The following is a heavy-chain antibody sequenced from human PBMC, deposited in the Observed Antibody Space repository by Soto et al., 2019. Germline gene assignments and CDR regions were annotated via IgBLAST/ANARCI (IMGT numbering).Heavy chain of an antibody. J-gene: IGHJ5*02. CDR2: ISGSGGST. Sequence: EVQLVESGGGLVQPGGSLRLSCAASGFTFSSYEMNWVRQAPGKGLEWVSAISGSGGSTYYADSVKGRFTISRDNSKNTLYLQMNSLRAEDTAVYYCAKDLARIVVVPAAIAWFDPWGQGTLVTVSS. V-gene: IGHV3-23*04. D-gene: IGHD2-2*02. CDR1: GFTFSSYE. CDR3: AKDLARIVVVPAAIAWFDP.